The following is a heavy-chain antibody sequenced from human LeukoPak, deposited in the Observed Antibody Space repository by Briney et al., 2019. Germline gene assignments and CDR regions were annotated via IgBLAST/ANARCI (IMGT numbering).Heavy chain of an antibody. CDR3: ARDYGGTTGGDY. J-gene: IGHJ4*02. D-gene: IGHD4-23*01. CDR1: RFTFSRYW. V-gene: IGHV3-7*04. Sequence: PGWCLRLSCVASRFTFSRYWMSWVRPAPGKGLAWVAHIKQDGSEEFYVDSVKGRFTISRDNAKNSLYMQMNSLRVEDTAVYYCARDYGGTTGGDYWGQGTLVTVSS. CDR2: IKQDGSEE.